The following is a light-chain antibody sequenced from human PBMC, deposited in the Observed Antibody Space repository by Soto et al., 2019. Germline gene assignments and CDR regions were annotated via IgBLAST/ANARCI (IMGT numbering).Light chain of an antibody. CDR2: EVT. CDR1: SRDVGDYNY. Sequence: QSALTQPATVSGSPGQSITISCTGPSRDVGDYNYVSWYQQHPGKAPKPIIYEVTSRPSGVSNRFSASKSGNTASLTISGLQAEDEADYYCSSYSSTTTLYVFGTGTKVTVL. J-gene: IGLJ1*01. CDR3: SSYSSTTTLYV. V-gene: IGLV2-14*01.